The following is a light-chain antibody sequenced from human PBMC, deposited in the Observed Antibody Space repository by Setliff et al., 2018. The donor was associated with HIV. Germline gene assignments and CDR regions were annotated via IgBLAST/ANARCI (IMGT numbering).Light chain of an antibody. CDR3: CSYAGSHTFV. J-gene: IGLJ1*01. V-gene: IGLV2-11*01. Sequence: QSALTQPRSVSGSPGQSVTISCTGTTSDVGGYNFVSWYPHHPGKAPKLMIYDVIKRPSGVPDRFSGSKSGNTASLTISGLQAEDEADYYCCSYAGSHTFVFGTGTKVT. CDR1: TSDVGGYNF. CDR2: DVI.